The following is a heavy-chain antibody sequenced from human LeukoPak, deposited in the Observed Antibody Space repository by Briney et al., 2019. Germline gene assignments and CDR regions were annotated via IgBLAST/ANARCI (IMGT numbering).Heavy chain of an antibody. CDR2: ISAYNGNT. J-gene: IGHJ5*02. CDR1: GYTFTSYG. D-gene: IGHD6-13*01. Sequence: ASVKVSCKASGYTFTSYGISWVRQAPGQGLEWMGWISAYNGNTNYAQKLQGRVTMTTDTSTSTAYMELRSLRSDDTAVYYCARDFPTYSSRSPRRGWFDPWGQGTLVTVSS. CDR3: ARDFPTYSSRSPRRGWFDP. V-gene: IGHV1-18*01.